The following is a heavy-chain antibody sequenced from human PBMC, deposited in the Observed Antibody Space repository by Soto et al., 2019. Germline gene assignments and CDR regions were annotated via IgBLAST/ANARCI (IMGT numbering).Heavy chain of an antibody. V-gene: IGHV3-7*05. J-gene: IGHJ6*02. CDR1: GFTFSSYW. D-gene: IGHD6-13*01. CDR3: ARDFLSSWYFNTHYYYGMDV. Sequence: GGSLRLSCAASGFTFSSYWMSWVRQAPEKGLEWVANIKQDGSEKYYVDSVKGRFTISRDNAENSLYLQMNSLRAEDTAVYYCARDFLSSWYFNTHYYYGMDVWGQGTTVTVSS. CDR2: IKQDGSEK.